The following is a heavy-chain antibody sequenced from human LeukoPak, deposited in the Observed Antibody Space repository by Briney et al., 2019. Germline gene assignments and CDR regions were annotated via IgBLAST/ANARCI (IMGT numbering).Heavy chain of an antibody. CDR2: ISSSSSYI. D-gene: IGHD6-13*01. CDR3: AKDRRIAAAVSDY. J-gene: IGHJ4*02. Sequence: GGSLRLSCAASGFTFSSYSMNWVRQAPGKGLEWVSSISSSSSYIYYADSVKGRFTISRDNAKNSLYLQMNSLRAEDTAVYYCAKDRRIAAAVSDYWGQGTLVTVSS. V-gene: IGHV3-21*04. CDR1: GFTFSSYS.